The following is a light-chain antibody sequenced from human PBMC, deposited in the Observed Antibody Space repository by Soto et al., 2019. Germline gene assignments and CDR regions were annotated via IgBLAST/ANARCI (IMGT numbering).Light chain of an antibody. CDR2: GTS. Sequence: IHMTQSPSTLSASVGDRVTITCRASQSIIIWLAWYQQKPGRAPNLLIYGTSSLESGVPSRFSGSGSVTEFTLTISILQPDDFATYYCQHYNDYSCTFGQGTKVEIK. V-gene: IGKV1-5*03. CDR3: QHYNDYSCT. CDR1: QSIIIW. J-gene: IGKJ1*01.